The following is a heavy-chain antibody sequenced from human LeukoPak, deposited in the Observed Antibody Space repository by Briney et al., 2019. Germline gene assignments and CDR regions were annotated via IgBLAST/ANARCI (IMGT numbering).Heavy chain of an antibody. D-gene: IGHD1-26*01. Sequence: GGSLRLSCAASGFTFTTYAVSWVRQAPGRGLEWVSSISASHETTYSADSVKGRFTISRDNSRNTLYLQMDSLKVEDTAIYYCATPTGSYPGGFDNWGQGTQVTVS. J-gene: IGHJ4*02. CDR3: ATPTGSYPGGFDN. CDR2: ISASHETT. CDR1: GFTFTTYA. V-gene: IGHV3-23*01.